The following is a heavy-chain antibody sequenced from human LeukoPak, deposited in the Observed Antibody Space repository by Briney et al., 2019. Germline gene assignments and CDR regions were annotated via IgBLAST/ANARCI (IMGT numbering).Heavy chain of an antibody. Sequence: PVGSLRLSCAASGFTFSSYAMHWVRQAPGKGLEWVAVISYDGSNKYYADSVKGRFTISRDNSKNTLYLQMNSLRAEDTAVYYCARDWGYCSGGSCPLGYFQHWGQGTLVTVSS. V-gene: IGHV3-30-3*01. J-gene: IGHJ1*01. CDR1: GFTFSSYA. CDR2: ISYDGSNK. D-gene: IGHD2-15*01. CDR3: ARDWGYCSGGSCPLGYFQH.